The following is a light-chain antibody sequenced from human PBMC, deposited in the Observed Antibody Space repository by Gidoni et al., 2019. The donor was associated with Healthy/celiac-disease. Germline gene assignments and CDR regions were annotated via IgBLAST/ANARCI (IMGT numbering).Light chain of an antibody. J-gene: IGKJ2*01. Sequence: EIVMTQSPATLSVSPGERATLSCRASQSVSSNLAWYQQKPGQAPRLLIDGASTRATGIPARFSGSGSGTEFTLTISSLQSEDLAVYYCQQYNNWPPYTFGQGTKLEIK. CDR2: GAS. CDR1: QSVSSN. CDR3: QQYNNWPPYT. V-gene: IGKV3-15*01.